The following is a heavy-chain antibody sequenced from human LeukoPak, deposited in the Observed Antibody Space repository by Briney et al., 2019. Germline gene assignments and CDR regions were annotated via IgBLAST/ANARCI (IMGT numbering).Heavy chain of an antibody. CDR3: ARVLQDYYDSSGYFWFDP. CDR1: GFTFSSYS. CDR2: ISSSSSYI. D-gene: IGHD3-22*01. V-gene: IGHV3-21*01. Sequence: GGSLRLSCAASGFTFSSYSMNWVRQAPGKGLEWVSSISSSSSYIYYADSVKGRFTISRDNAKNSLYLQMNSLRAEDTAVYYCARVLQDYYDSSGYFWFDPWGQGTLVTVSS. J-gene: IGHJ5*02.